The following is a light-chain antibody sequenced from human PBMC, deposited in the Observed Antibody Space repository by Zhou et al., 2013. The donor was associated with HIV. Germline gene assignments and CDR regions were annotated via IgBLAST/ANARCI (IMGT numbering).Light chain of an antibody. J-gene: IGKJ1*01. CDR2: GAS. V-gene: IGKV3-20*01. CDR3: QQYVSSPRT. Sequence: EIVMAQSPATLSVSPGERATLSCRASQSVSSSSLAWYQHKPGQAPRLLIYGASSRATGTPDRFSGSGSGTDFTLTISRLEPEDFAVYYCQQYVSSPRTFGQGTKVEIK. CDR1: QSVSSSS.